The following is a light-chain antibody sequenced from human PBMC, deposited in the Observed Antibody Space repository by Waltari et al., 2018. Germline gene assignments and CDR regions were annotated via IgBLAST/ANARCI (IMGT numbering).Light chain of an antibody. CDR3: QSADGSGAYKV. J-gene: IGLJ1*01. CDR2: KDN. CDR1: AFRGQH. V-gene: IGLV3-25*03. Sequence: YVFTDPPAASASPGQAAPTACPGHAFRGQHPHWYQQTPGVAPLLVIYKDNQRPSGIPERFSGSTSGTTATLAISGVQAEDEADYYCQSADGSGAYKVFGGGTKVSVL.